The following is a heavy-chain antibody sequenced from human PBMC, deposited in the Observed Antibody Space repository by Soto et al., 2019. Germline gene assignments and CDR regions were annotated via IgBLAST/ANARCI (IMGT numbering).Heavy chain of an antibody. CDR3: AREGRYFDSGYYYYGMDV. Sequence: SETLSLTCAVYGGSFSGYDWTWISQTTGTGLEWIGEIYHSGSSNYNPSLKSRVTISLDTSKNQFSLKLSSVTAADTAVYYCAREGRYFDSGYYYYGMDVWGQGTTVTVSS. D-gene: IGHD3-9*01. CDR2: IYHSGSS. CDR1: GGSFSGYD. V-gene: IGHV4-34*09. J-gene: IGHJ6*02.